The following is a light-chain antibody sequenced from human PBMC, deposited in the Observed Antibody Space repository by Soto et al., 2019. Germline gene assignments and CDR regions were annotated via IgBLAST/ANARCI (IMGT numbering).Light chain of an antibody. Sequence: EIVLTQSPGTLSLSPGESATLSSRASRSVGRNYLAWFQHKPGQAPRLVIYDASNRATGVPDRFSGSGSGTDFTLTVTRLEPEDFAVYYCQQYAESPLTFGGGTKVEIK. V-gene: IGKV3-20*01. CDR2: DAS. J-gene: IGKJ4*01. CDR3: QQYAESPLT. CDR1: RSVGRNY.